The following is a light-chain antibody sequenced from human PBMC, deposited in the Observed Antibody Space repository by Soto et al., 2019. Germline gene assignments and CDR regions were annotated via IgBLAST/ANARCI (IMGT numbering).Light chain of an antibody. J-gene: IGKJ1*01. CDR3: QQYNSYSWT. Sequence: PLSHTPSTLFASVWGSVPIPFLASQSISSWLAWYQQKPGKAPKLLISQASSLESGVPSRFSGSGSETECTLTISGLQPDDFASYYCQQYNSYSWTFGQGTKVDIK. CDR1: QSISSW. V-gene: IGKV1-5*03. CDR2: QAS.